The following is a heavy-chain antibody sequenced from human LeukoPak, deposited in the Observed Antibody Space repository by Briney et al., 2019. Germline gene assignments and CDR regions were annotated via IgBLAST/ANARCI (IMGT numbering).Heavy chain of an antibody. V-gene: IGHV3-23*01. CDR3: AKDLNAYSSGWCPD. CDR2: INEVGSGT. Sequence: GGSLRLSCAASGFTFDSYAMTWVRQAPGKGLEWVSIINEVGSGTYYADSVKGRFTISRDNSKNTLYLQMNSLRAEDTALYYCAKDLNAYSSGWCPDWGQGTLVTVSS. J-gene: IGHJ4*02. D-gene: IGHD6-19*01. CDR1: GFTFDSYA.